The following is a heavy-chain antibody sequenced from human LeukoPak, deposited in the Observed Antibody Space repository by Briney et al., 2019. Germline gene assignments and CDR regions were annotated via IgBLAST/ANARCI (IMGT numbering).Heavy chain of an antibody. CDR1: GFTFSSYA. CDR2: ISGSGSST. Sequence: GGSLRLSCAASGFTFSSYAMSWVRQAPGKGLEWVSAISGSGSSTYYADSVKGRVTISRDNSKNTLYLQMNSLRAEDTALYYCAKEVGYDSSGYDDFWGQGTLVTVSS. J-gene: IGHJ4*02. CDR3: AKEVGYDSSGYDDF. D-gene: IGHD3-22*01. V-gene: IGHV3-23*01.